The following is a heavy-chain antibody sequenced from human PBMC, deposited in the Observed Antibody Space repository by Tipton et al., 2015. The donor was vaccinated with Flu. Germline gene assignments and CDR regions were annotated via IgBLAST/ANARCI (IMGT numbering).Heavy chain of an antibody. J-gene: IGHJ5*02. D-gene: IGHD1-1*01. CDR2: IYNTGLT. CDR3: ARGNWNSNYDNWFDP. Sequence: TLSLTCTVSGASVNIENSYWVWIRKSLGSSLEWIGTIYNTGLTNYNPSLKSRVTVSLDMSKNQFSLNVSLVTAADTATYFCARGNWNSNYDNWFDPWGQGTPVTVSS. V-gene: IGHV4-39*07. CDR1: GASVNIENSY.